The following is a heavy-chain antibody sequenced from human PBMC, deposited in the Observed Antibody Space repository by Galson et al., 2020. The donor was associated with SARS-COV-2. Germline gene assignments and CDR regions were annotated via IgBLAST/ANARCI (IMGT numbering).Heavy chain of an antibody. CDR2: ISGSGRSP. J-gene: IGHJ4*02. D-gene: IGHD6-19*01. V-gene: IGHV3-23*01. CDR1: GFTFSNYA. Sequence: GGSLRLSCVGSGFTFSNYAMSWVRQAPGKGLAWVSGISGSGRSPYYADSVKGRFTISRDNSKSTLYLQINSLRAEDTAIYYCAKDTSVAVFYSYYFDLWCQGILVTVSA. CDR3: AKDTSVAVFYSYYFDL.